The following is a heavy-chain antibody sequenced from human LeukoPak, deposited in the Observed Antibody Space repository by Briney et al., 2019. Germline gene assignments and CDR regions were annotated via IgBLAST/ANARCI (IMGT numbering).Heavy chain of an antibody. CDR2: ISSSSETI. D-gene: IGHD6-13*01. J-gene: IGHJ4*02. CDR3: ARDRPGTAALDY. Sequence: GGSLRLSCAASGFTFSSYEMNWVRQAPGKGLEWVSYISSSSETIYYADSVKGRFTISRDNAKNSLYLQVNSLRAENTAIYYCARDRPGTAALDYWGQGTLVTVSS. CDR1: GFTFSSYE. V-gene: IGHV3-48*03.